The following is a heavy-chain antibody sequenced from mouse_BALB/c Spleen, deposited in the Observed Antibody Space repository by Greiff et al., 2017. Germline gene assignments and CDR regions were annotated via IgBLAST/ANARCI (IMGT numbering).Heavy chain of an antibody. J-gene: IGHJ2*01. D-gene: IGHD1-2*01. CDR1: GYSFTSYW. CDR2: IDPSDSET. Sequence: VQLQESGPQLVRPGASVKISCKASGYSFTSYWMHWVKQRPGQGLEWIGMIDPSDSETRLNQKFKDKATLTVDKSSSTAYMQLSSPTSEDSAVYYCARSGTTATDYWGQGTTLTVSS. CDR3: ARSGTTATDY. V-gene: IGHV1S126*01.